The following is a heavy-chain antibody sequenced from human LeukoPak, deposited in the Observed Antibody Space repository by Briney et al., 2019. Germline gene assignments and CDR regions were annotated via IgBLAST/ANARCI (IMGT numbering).Heavy chain of an antibody. CDR3: AKVHTYYYDSSGPRWFDP. CDR1: GLTFSSYA. Sequence: GGSLRLSCAASGLTFSSYAMSWVRQAPGKGLEWVSAISGSGGSTYYADSVKGRFTISRDNFKNTLYLQMNSLRAEDTAVYYCAKVHTYYYDSSGPRWFDPWGQGTLVTVSS. D-gene: IGHD3-22*01. V-gene: IGHV3-23*01. J-gene: IGHJ5*02. CDR2: ISGSGGST.